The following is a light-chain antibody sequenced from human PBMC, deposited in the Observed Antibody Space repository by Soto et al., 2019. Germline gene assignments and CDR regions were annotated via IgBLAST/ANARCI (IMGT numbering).Light chain of an antibody. CDR2: AAA. V-gene: IGKV3-20*01. Sequence: ENALTQSPGTLSLSPGERATLSCRASHSVSSTFYAWYQQKPGQALRLLLYAAASRATGIPDSFSGSGSETDFTLTISRLEPEDFAVYYCQQYGSSPPTFGQGTKLEIQ. CDR3: QQYGSSPPT. CDR1: HSVSSTF. J-gene: IGKJ2*01.